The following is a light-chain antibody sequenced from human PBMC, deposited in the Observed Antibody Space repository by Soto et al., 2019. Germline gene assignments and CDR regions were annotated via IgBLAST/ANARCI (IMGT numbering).Light chain of an antibody. J-gene: IGKJ2*01. V-gene: IGKV1-39*01. CDR2: AAS. CDR3: QQRCNTPPHP. CDR1: QSINSY. Sequence: DIQMTQSPSSLSASVGDRVTITCRASQSINSYLNWYQQKPWKAPKLLIHAASILEGGVPSRFSGSGSGTDFTLTILIRQSEEFSTYYCQQRCNTPPHPFGQGTKLPIK.